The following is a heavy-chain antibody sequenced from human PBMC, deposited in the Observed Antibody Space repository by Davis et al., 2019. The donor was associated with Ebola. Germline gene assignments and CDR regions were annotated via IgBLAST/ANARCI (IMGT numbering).Heavy chain of an antibody. D-gene: IGHD2-15*01. J-gene: IGHJ4*01. CDR3: AKDRHPLANNKIYYFDY. V-gene: IGHV3-11*06. CDR2: ISSSSSYT. Sequence: SLKISCAASGFTFSDYYMSWIRQAPGKGLEWVSYISSSSSYTKYADSVKGRFTISRDNSRNTVYLQMNSLRPEDTAVYYCAKDRHPLANNKIYYFDYWGPGTLVTVSS. CDR1: GFTFSDYY.